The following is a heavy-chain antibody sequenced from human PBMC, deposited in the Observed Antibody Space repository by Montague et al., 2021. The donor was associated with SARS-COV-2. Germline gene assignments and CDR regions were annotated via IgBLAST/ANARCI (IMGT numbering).Heavy chain of an antibody. CDR3: ARSGSWGIFDP. CDR1: GCSISSSSYY. V-gene: IGHV4-39*07. Sequence: SETLSLTCTVSGCSISSSSYYWGWIRQPPGKGLEWIGSIYYSGYTHYNPSLKRRVTISVDTSKNHFSLMLSSVTAADTAVYYCARSGSWGIFDPWGQGTLVTVSS. J-gene: IGHJ5*02. CDR2: IYYSGYT. D-gene: IGHD6-13*01.